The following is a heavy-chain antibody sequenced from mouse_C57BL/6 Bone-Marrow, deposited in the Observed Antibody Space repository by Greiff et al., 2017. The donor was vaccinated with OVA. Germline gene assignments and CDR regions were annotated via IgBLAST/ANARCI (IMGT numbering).Heavy chain of an antibody. Sequence: VHVKQSGAELVRPGASVKLSCTASGFNIKDYYMHWVKQRPEQGLEWIGRIDPEDGDTEYAPKFQGKATMTADTSSNTAYLQLSSLTSEDTAVYYCTPRLRSPFAYWGQGTLVTVSA. D-gene: IGHD2-4*01. CDR2: IDPEDGDT. J-gene: IGHJ3*01. CDR3: TPRLRSPFAY. CDR1: GFNIKDYY. V-gene: IGHV14-1*01.